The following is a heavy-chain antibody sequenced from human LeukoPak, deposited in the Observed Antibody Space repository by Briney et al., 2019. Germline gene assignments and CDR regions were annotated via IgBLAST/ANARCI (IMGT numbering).Heavy chain of an antibody. D-gene: IGHD1-7*01. CDR1: GFTFSTFS. CDR2: ISGSGSDI. J-gene: IGHJ3*01. V-gene: IGHV3-21*01. Sequence: GGSPRLSCAASGFTFSTFSMNWVRQTPGKGLEWVSAISGSGSDIHYADSVKGRFTISRDNPKRSLYLQMNSLRAEDTAVYYCARRTFPNDAFDVWGQGTVVTVSS. CDR3: ARRTFPNDAFDV.